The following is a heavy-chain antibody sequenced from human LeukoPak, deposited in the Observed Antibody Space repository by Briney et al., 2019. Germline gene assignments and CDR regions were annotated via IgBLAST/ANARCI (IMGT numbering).Heavy chain of an antibody. CDR2: ISYSGST. Sequence: SETLSLTCAVSGGSISPYHWTWIRQPPGKGLEWIGYISYSGSTNYNPSLKSRVAISIDTSKSQFSLKLSSVTAADTAVYYCARHLDYYGSGSYEYWGQGTLVTVSS. J-gene: IGHJ4*02. CDR1: GGSISPYH. CDR3: ARHLDYYGSGSYEY. V-gene: IGHV4-59*08. D-gene: IGHD3-10*01.